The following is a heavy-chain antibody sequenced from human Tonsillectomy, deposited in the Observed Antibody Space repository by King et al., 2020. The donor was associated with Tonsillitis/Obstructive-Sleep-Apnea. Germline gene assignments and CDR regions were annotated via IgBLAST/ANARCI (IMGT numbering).Heavy chain of an antibody. J-gene: IGHJ4*02. CDR1: GYSFTSYW. Sequence: VQLVESGAEVKKPGESLKISCKGAGYSFTSYWIGWGGPMPGKGLEWMGIIYLGDSVTSSRPSFQGQGTFSADKSISTAYLQWSSLKASDTAMYYCARHDDYRLPYDYWGQGTLVTVSS. D-gene: IGHD4-11*01. CDR2: IYLGDSVT. V-gene: IGHV5-51*01. CDR3: ARHDDYRLPYDY.